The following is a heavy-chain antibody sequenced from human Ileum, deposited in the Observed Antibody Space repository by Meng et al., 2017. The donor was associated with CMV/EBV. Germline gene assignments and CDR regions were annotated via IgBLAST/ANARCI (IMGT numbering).Heavy chain of an antibody. Sequence: GKSLKISCAASGFTFSRYGMHWVRQAAGKGLEWVALIRSDGSNQYYADSVKGRFTISRDNSKNTLYLQMNSLRPDDTAVYYCAAPRLFKVVFDYWGPGTLVTVSS. D-gene: IGHD5-12*01. J-gene: IGHJ4*02. CDR1: GFTFSRYG. CDR2: IRSDGSNQ. CDR3: AAPRLFKVVFDY. V-gene: IGHV3-30*02.